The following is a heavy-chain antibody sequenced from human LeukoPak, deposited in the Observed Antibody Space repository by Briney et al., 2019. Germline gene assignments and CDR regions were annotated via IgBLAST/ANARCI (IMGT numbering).Heavy chain of an antibody. Sequence: GGSLRLSCAASGSTVSSNYMSWVRQAPGKGLEWVSVIYSGGSAYYADSVKGRFTVSRDNSKNTLYLQMNSLRAEDTAVYYCARDLAKSGSDYWGQGTLVTVSS. V-gene: IGHV3-53*01. J-gene: IGHJ4*02. CDR3: ARDLAKSGSDY. CDR1: GSTVSSNY. CDR2: IYSGGSA. D-gene: IGHD3-3*01.